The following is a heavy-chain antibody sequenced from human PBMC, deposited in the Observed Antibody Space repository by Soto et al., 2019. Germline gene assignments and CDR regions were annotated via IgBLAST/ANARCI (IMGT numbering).Heavy chain of an antibody. CDR1: GFTFSSYE. CDR3: ARHQTPQYQLLYPIYGMDV. V-gene: IGHV3-48*03. J-gene: IGHJ6*02. Sequence: GGSLRLSCAASGFTFSSYEMNWVRQAPGKXLEWVSYISSSGSTIYYADSVKGRFTISRDNAKNSLYLQMNSLRAEDTAVYYCARHQTPQYQLLYPIYGMDVWGQGTTVTVFS. CDR2: ISSSGSTI. D-gene: IGHD2-2*02.